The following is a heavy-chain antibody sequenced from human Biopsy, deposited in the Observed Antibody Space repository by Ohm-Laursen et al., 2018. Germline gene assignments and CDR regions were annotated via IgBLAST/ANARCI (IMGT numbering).Heavy chain of an antibody. V-gene: IGHV1-69*10. D-gene: IGHD2/OR15-2a*01. Sequence: VKISCKASGGTSSNFAINWVRQAPGQGLECMGRIIPLIGLTNYAQKFQGRVTITADKFTNTVYMELSSLRSDDTAVYFCARDCNGNNCGVDFWGQGTLVTVS. CDR2: IIPLIGLT. CDR1: GGTSSNFA. CDR3: ARDCNGNNCGVDF. J-gene: IGHJ4*02.